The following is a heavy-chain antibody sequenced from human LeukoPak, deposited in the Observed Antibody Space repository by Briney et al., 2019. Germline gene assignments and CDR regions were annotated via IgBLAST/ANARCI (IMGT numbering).Heavy chain of an antibody. CDR2: ISWNSGTI. CDR1: GFTFDDYA. CDR3: ARADSSGWYGDY. J-gene: IGHJ4*02. D-gene: IGHD6-19*01. V-gene: IGHV3-9*01. Sequence: GGSLRLSCAASGFTFDDYAMHWVRQAPGKGLEWVSGISWNSGTIGYADSVKGRFTISRDNAKNSLYLQMNSLRAEDTAVYYCARADSSGWYGDYWGQGTLVTVSS.